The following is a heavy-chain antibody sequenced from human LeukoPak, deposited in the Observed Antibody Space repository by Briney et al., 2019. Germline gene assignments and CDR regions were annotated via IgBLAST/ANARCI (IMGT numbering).Heavy chain of an antibody. V-gene: IGHV6-1*01. J-gene: IGHJ5*02. CDR2: TYYRSKWYN. CDR1: GDSVSSNSAA. Sequence: SQTLSLTCAISGDSVSSNSAAWNWIRQSPSRGLEWLGRTYYRSKWYNDYAVSVKSRVTITPDTSKNQFSLKLSSVTAADTAVYYCASYGSGSYYPKFDPWGQGTLVTVSS. D-gene: IGHD3-10*01. CDR3: ASYGSGSYYPKFDP.